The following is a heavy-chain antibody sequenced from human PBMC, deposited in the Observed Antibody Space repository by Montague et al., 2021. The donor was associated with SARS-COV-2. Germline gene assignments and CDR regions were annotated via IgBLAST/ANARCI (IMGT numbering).Heavy chain of an antibody. CDR1: GGSISGYY. CDR2: IYYSGST. V-gene: IGHV4-59*01. D-gene: IGHD2-8*01. CDR3: ARLLRSCSNGVCRTYYYYAMDV. J-gene: IGHJ6*02. Sequence: SETLSLTCTVSGGSISGYYWSWIRQSPGKGLEWIGYIYYSGSTKYNPFLESLVTVSVDRSKNQVSLKLSSVTPADTAVYYCARLLRSCSNGVCRTYYYYAMDVWGQGTTVTVSS.